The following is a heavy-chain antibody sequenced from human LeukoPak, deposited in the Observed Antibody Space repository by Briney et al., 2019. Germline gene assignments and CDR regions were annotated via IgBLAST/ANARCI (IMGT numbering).Heavy chain of an antibody. CDR3: ARARPFYYYYGMGV. Sequence: GGSLRLSCAASGFTFSSYEMNWVRQAPGKGLEWVSYISSSGSTIYYADSVKGRFTISRDNAKNSLYLQMNSLRAEDTAVYYCARARPFYYYYGMGVWGQGTTVTVSS. J-gene: IGHJ6*02. CDR1: GFTFSSYE. CDR2: ISSSGSTI. V-gene: IGHV3-48*03.